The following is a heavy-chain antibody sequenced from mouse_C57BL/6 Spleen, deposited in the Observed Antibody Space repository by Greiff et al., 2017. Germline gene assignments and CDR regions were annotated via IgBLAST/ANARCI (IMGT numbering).Heavy chain of an antibody. J-gene: IGHJ3*01. CDR2: IRSKSSNYAT. V-gene: IGHV10-3*01. CDR1: GFTFNTYA. D-gene: IGHD4-1*01. CDR3: VREVTGTWSFAY. Sequence: EVQRVESGGGLVQPKGSLKLSCAASGFTFNTYAMHWVRQAPGKGLEWVARIRSKSSNYATYYADSVKDRFTISRDDSQSMLYLQMNNLKTEDTAMYYCVREVTGTWSFAYWGQGTLGTVAA.